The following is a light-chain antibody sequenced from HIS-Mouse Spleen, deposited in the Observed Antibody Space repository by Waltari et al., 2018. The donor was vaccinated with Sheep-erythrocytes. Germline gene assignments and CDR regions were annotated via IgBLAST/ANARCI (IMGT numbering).Light chain of an antibody. Sequence: SYELTQPPSVSVSPGQTASITCSGDKLGDKYACWYQQKPGQSPVLVIYQDSKRPSGIPGGFAGSNSGNTATLTISGTQAMDEADYYCQAWDSSTWVFGGGTKLTVL. CDR3: QAWDSSTWV. J-gene: IGLJ3*02. V-gene: IGLV3-1*01. CDR1: KLGDKY. CDR2: QDS.